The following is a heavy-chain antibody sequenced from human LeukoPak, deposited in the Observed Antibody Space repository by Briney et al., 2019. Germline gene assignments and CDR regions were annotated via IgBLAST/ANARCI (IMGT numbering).Heavy chain of an antibody. J-gene: IGHJ4*02. CDR3: ARHLYGGDY. V-gene: IGHV3-23*01. D-gene: IGHD4-17*01. Sequence: PGGSLRLSCAASGFTFHIYAMNWVRQAPGKGLEWVSAINGGGDVTFYADSVRGRFTIYRDNSKNTLYLQMNSLRAEDTAVYYCARHLYGGDYWGQGTLVTVSS. CDR1: GFTFHIYA. CDR2: INGGGDVT.